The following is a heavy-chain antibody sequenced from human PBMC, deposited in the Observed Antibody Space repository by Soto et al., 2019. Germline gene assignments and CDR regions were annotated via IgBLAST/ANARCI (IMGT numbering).Heavy chain of an antibody. CDR2: ISSRSSTI. CDR3: ARAIAVGSTSLDY. J-gene: IGHJ4*02. V-gene: IGHV3-48*02. Sequence: PGGSLRLSCAASGFSFSTYNMNWVRQAPGRGLEWVSYISSRSSTIYHADSVKGRFTIPRDNAKNSLYLQMDSLRDEDTAVYFCARAIAVGSTSLDYWGLGTRVTVS. D-gene: IGHD6-19*01. CDR1: GFSFSTYN.